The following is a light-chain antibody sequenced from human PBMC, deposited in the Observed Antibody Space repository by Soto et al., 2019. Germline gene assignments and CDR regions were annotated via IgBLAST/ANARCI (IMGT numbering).Light chain of an antibody. CDR2: DTS. CDR3: QQYENLPIT. J-gene: IGKJ5*01. Sequence: EIVLTQSPDTLSLSPGERATLSCRASQSVPNSRLAWYQQKPGQAPSLVISDTSIRATGIPDRFSGTGSETDFTLTINRLEPEDFAVYYCQQYENLPITFGQGTRLEI. V-gene: IGKV3-20*01. CDR1: QSVPNSR.